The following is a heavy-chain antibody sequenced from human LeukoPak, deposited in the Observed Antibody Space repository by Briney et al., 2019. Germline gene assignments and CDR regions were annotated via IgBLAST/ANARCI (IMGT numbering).Heavy chain of an antibody. Sequence: PGGSLRLSCAASGFTFSSYGMHWVRQAPGKGLEWVAFIRYDGSNKYYADSVKGRFTISRDNSKNTLYLQMNSLRAEDTAVYYCATALIVVVPAAKEYYFDYWGQGTLVTVSS. CDR1: GFTFSSYG. CDR3: ATALIVVVPAAKEYYFDY. D-gene: IGHD2-2*01. CDR2: IRYDGSNK. J-gene: IGHJ4*02. V-gene: IGHV3-30*02.